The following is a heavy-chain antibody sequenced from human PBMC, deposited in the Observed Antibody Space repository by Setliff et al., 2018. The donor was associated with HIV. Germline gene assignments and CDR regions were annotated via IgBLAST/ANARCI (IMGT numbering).Heavy chain of an antibody. CDR2: IYTSGST. V-gene: IGHV4-4*07. Sequence: SETLSLTCTVSGYSISSSYWWGWIRQPAGKGLEWIGRIYTSGSTNYNPSLKSRVTMSVDTSKNQFSLKLSSVTAADTAVYYCARDRGGPIDYWGQGTLVTVSS. J-gene: IGHJ4*02. D-gene: IGHD3-3*01. CDR1: GYSISSSYW. CDR3: ARDRGGPIDY.